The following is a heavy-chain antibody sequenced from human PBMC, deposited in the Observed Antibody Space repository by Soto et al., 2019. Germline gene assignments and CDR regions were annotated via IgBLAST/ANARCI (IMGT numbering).Heavy chain of an antibody. V-gene: IGHV4-59*01. CDR1: GGSISSYY. Sequence: SETLSLTCTVSGGSISSYYWSWIRQPPGKGLEWIGYIYYSGSTNYNPSLKSRVTISVDTSKNQFSLKLSSVTAADTAVYYCARFATMIVVGGWFDPCGQGTLVTVSS. CDR3: ARFATMIVVGGWFDP. J-gene: IGHJ5*02. D-gene: IGHD3-22*01. CDR2: IYYSGST.